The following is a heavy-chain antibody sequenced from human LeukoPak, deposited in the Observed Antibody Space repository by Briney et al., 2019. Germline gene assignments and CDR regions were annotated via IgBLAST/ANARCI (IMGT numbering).Heavy chain of an antibody. CDR2: IYYSGST. J-gene: IGHJ4*02. CDR1: GGSISSYY. Sequence: SETLSLTCTVSGGSISSYYWSWIRQPPGKGLEWIGYIYYSGSTNYNPSLKSRVTISVDTSKNQFPLKLSSVTAADTAVYYCARVGYYDSSGSDWGQGTLVTVSS. V-gene: IGHV4-59*01. CDR3: ARVGYYDSSGSD. D-gene: IGHD3-22*01.